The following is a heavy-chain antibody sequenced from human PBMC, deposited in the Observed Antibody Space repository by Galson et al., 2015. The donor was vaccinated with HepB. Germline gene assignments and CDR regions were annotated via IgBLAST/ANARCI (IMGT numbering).Heavy chain of an antibody. J-gene: IGHJ4*02. Sequence: SLRLSCAASGFTFSSYSMNWVRQAPGKGLEWVSSISSSSSYIYYADSVKGRFTISRDNAKNSLYLQMNSLRAEDTAVYYCARAGWLHPTPYYFDYWGQGTLVTVSS. D-gene: IGHD5-24*01. CDR2: ISSSSSYI. V-gene: IGHV3-21*01. CDR1: GFTFSSYS. CDR3: ARAGWLHPTPYYFDY.